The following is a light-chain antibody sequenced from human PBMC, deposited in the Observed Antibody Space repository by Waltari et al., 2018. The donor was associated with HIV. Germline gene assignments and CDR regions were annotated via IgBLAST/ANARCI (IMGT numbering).Light chain of an antibody. CDR3: HQYNNWPRT. CDR2: AAS. J-gene: IGKJ1*01. CDR1: QSISNN. Sequence: EIVMTQSPATLSVSPGERATLSCRASQSISNNVAWYQQKPGQAPRLLINAASTRATGIPVRFSGSGSGTEFTLTISSLQSEDLAVYYCHQYNNWPRTFGQGTKVEIK. V-gene: IGKV3-15*01.